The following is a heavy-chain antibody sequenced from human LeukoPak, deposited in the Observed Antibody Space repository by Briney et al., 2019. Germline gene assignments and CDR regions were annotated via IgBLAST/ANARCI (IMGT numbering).Heavy chain of an antibody. J-gene: IGHJ4*02. V-gene: IGHV3-48*01. CDR2: ISSSSSTI. D-gene: IGHD3-22*01. CDR3: ARGRVDSSGTNPLVWHGKFDY. CDR1: GFTFSSYS. Sequence: GGSLRLSCAASGFTFSSYSMNWVRQAPGKGLEWVSYISSSSSTIYYADSVKGRFTISRDNAKNSLYLQMNSLRAEDTAVYYCARGRVDSSGTNPLVWHGKFDYWGQGTLVTVSS.